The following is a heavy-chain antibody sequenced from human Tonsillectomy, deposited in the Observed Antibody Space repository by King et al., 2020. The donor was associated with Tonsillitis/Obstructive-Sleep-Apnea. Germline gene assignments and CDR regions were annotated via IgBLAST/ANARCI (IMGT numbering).Heavy chain of an antibody. CDR2: IYYSGST. Sequence: LQLQESGPGLVKPSETLSLTCTVSGGSISSSSYYWGWIRQPPWKGLEWIGSIYYSGSTYYNPSLKSRVTISVDTSKNQFSLKLSSVTAADTAVYYCARHPRHYYDSSGYYPSRWFDPWGQGTLVTVSS. CDR1: GGSISSSSYY. V-gene: IGHV4-39*01. CDR3: ARHPRHYYDSSGYYPSRWFDP. D-gene: IGHD3-22*01. J-gene: IGHJ5*02.